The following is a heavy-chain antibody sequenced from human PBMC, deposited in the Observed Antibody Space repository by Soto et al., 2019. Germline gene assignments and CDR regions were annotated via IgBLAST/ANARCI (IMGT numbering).Heavy chain of an antibody. CDR1: GYTFTSYY. J-gene: IGHJ3*02. CDR3: ARRSIFTWSDAFDI. V-gene: IGHV1-46*01. CDR2: INPSGGIT. Sequence: QVELVQSGAEVKKPGASVKVSCKAAGYTFTSYYMHWVRQAPGQGLEWRGFINPSGGITTYAQKFQARVTMTSDTYTSTVYMELRTLKSEDTAVYYCARRSIFTWSDAFDIWGQGTMVTVSA. D-gene: IGHD3-16*01.